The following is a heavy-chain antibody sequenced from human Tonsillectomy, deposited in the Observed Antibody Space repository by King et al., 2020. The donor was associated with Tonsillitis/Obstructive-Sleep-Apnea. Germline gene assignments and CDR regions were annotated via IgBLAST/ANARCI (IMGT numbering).Heavy chain of an antibody. D-gene: IGHD2-21*01. J-gene: IGHJ6*03. V-gene: IGHV3-21*01. CDR1: GFTFSTYS. CDR2: ISSSSSYI. Sequence: VQLVESGGGLVKPGGSLRLSCAASGFTFSTYSMNWVRQAPGKGLEWVSSISSSSSYIYFADSVKGRFTISRDNAKNSLYLQMNSLRAEDTAVYFCTRGFVEKDGYCGGDCYYYYYYYMDVWGKGTTVTVSS. CDR3: TRGFVEKDGYCGGDCYYYYYYYMDV.